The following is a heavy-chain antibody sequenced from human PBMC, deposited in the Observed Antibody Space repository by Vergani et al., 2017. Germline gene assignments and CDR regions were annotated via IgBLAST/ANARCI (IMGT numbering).Heavy chain of an antibody. Sequence: EVELVQSGPEMRKPGESLKISCKGSEYSFGNYWIGWVRQMPGKGLEWMEIIYPADSDTRYSPSFQGQVTISADNSISTAFLQWDSLKASDTALYYCARHTAYTDSWGQGTLVTVSS. J-gene: IGHJ4*02. CDR1: EYSFGNYW. CDR3: ARHTAYTDS. D-gene: IGHD3-16*01. V-gene: IGHV5-51*01. CDR2: IYPADSDT.